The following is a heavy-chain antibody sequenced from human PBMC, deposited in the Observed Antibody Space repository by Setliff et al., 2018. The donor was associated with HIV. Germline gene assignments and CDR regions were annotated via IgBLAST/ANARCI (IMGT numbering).Heavy chain of an antibody. D-gene: IGHD2-21*02. J-gene: IGHJ6*03. V-gene: IGHV4-4*07. CDR2: IYTRGNT. CDR1: GASITSHN. Sequence: SETLSLTCSVSGASITSHNWSWIRQAAGKGLERIGRIYTRGNTNYNPSLRSRVTMSVDTSKNQFSLKVTSVTAADTAVYYCTRDLWGDDYYYNNMDVWGKGTTVTVSS. CDR3: TRDLWGDDYYYNNMDV.